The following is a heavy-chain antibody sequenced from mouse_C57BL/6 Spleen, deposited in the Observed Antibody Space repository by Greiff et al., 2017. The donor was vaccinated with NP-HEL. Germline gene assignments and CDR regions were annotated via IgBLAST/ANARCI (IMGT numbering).Heavy chain of an antibody. D-gene: IGHD2-5*01. J-gene: IGHJ1*03. V-gene: IGHV1-82*01. CDR1: GYAFSSSW. CDR2: IYPGDGDT. Sequence: QVQLQQSGPELVKPGASVKISCKASGYAFSSSWMNWVKQRPVKGLEWIGRIYPGDGDTNYNGKFKGKATLTADKSSSTAYMQLSSLTSEDPAVYFCARSRSNYWYFDVWGTGTTVTVSS. CDR3: ARSRSNYWYFDV.